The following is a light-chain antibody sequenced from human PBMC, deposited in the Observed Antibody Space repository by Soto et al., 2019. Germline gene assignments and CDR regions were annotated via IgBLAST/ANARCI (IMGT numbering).Light chain of an antibody. V-gene: IGKV3-20*01. CDR2: GAS. CDR1: QSLSKTY. CDR3: QQYVRPTWT. J-gene: IGKJ1*01. Sequence: EIVLTQSPGTLSLSPGERATLSCRASQSLSKTYLAWYQKKPGQAPRLLIDGASSRATGTPDRFSGSGSGTDFTLTISRLEPEDFAVYYCQQYVRPTWTFGQGTKVDIK.